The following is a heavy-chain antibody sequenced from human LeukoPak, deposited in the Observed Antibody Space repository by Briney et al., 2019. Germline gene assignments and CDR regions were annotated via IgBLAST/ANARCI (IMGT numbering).Heavy chain of an antibody. J-gene: IGHJ6*03. D-gene: IGHD4-23*01. CDR1: GASISSGSNY. Sequence: PSETLSLTCNVSGASISSGSNYWGWIRQPPGKTLEWIGSIYSSGSTYYNPSLKSRVTISVDTSKNQFSLKLSSVTAADTAVYYCARAVNYYYYYMDVWGKGTTVTVSS. CDR3: ARAVNYYYYYMDV. CDR2: IYSSGST. V-gene: IGHV4-39*07.